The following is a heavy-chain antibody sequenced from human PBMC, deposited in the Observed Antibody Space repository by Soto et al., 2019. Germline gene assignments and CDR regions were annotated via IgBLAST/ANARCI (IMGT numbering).Heavy chain of an antibody. J-gene: IGHJ5*02. CDR1: GGSFSGYY. V-gene: IGHV4-34*01. CDR3: ARGLHTSDLAYCGGDCYSLNWFDP. D-gene: IGHD2-21*02. CDR2: INHSGST. Sequence: PSETLSLTCAVYGGSFSGYYWSWIRQPPGKGLEWIGEINHSGSTNYNPSLKSRVTISVDTSKNQFSLKLSSVTAADTAVYYCARGLHTSDLAYCGGDCYSLNWFDPWGQGTLVTVSS.